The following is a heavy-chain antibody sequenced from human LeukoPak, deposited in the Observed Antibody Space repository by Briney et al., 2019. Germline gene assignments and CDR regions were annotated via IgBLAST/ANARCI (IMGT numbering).Heavy chain of an antibody. V-gene: IGHV6-1*01. CDR1: GDSVSSNTAA. Sequence: SQTLLLTCAISGDSVSSNTAAWNWIRQSPSRGLEWLGRTFYRSKWYNDYAVSVKSRITISPDTSKNQFSLQLNSVTPEDTAVYFCARDGWPAFYDWGQGTLVTVPS. CDR2: TFYRSKWYN. CDR3: ARDGWPAFYD. D-gene: IGHD2-15*01. J-gene: IGHJ4*02.